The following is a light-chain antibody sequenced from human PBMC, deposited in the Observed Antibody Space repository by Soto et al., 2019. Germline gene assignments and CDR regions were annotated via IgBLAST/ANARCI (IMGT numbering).Light chain of an antibody. CDR1: SSDVGDYNY. CDR3: SSYAGSNNLKV. J-gene: IGLJ1*01. V-gene: IGLV2-8*01. CDR2: EVT. Sequence: QLVLTQPPSASGSPGQSVTISCTGTSSDVGDYNYVSWYQQHPGKAPKLMIYEVTKRPSGVPDRFSGSKSGNTASLTVSGLQAEDEADYYCSSYAGSNNLKVFGTGTKVTVL.